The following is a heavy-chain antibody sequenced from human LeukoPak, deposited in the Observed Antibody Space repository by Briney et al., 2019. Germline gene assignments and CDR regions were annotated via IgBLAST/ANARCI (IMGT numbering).Heavy chain of an antibody. J-gene: IGHJ3*02. CDR3: ARDGAAALSAFDI. CDR2: IYYSGST. CDR1: GGSISSYY. Sequence: PSETLSLTCTVSGGSISSYYWSWIRQPPGKGLEWIGYIYYSGSTNYNPSLTSRVTISVDTSTTQFSLKLSSVTAADTAVYYCARDGAAALSAFDIWGQGTMVTVSS. D-gene: IGHD4/OR15-4a*01. V-gene: IGHV4-59*01.